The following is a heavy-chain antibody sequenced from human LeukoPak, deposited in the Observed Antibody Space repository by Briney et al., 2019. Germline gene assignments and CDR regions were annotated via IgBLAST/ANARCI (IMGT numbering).Heavy chain of an antibody. CDR1: GGTFSSYA. D-gene: IGHD2-15*01. V-gene: IGHV1-3*03. Sequence: ASVKVSCKASGGTFSSYAISWVRQAPGQRLEWMGWINAGNGNTKYSQEFQGRVTITRDTSASTAYMELSSLRSEDMAVYYCARGLSGSIVVVVAARYWYFDLWGRGTLVTVSS. J-gene: IGHJ2*01. CDR2: INAGNGNT. CDR3: ARGLSGSIVVVVAARYWYFDL.